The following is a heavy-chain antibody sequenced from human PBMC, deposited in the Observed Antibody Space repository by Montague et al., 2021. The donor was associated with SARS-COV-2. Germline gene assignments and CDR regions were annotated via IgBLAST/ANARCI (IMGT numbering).Heavy chain of an antibody. Sequence: SETLSLTCTVSGGSISSSSYYWGWIRQPPGKGLEWIGSIHYSGSTYYNPSLKSRVTISVDTSKNQFSLKLSSVTAADTAVYYCARVRWGCSATSCHLDPWGRGTLVTVSS. CDR3: ARVRWGCSATSCHLDP. V-gene: IGHV4-39*07. D-gene: IGHD5-24*01. CDR2: IHYSGST. CDR1: GGSISSSSYY. J-gene: IGHJ5*02.